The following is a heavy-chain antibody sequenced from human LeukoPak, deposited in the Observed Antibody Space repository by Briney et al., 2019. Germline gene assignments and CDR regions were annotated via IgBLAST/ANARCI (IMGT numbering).Heavy chain of an antibody. Sequence: SETLSLTCAVYGGSFSGHYWSWIRQPPAKGLEWIGEINHSGSTYYNPSLKSRVTISVDRSKNQFSLKLSSVTAADTAVYYCARDFGGYHDYWGQGTLVTVSS. CDR1: GGSFSGHY. D-gene: IGHD3-16*01. CDR3: ARDFGGYHDY. J-gene: IGHJ4*02. CDR2: INHSGST. V-gene: IGHV4-34*01.